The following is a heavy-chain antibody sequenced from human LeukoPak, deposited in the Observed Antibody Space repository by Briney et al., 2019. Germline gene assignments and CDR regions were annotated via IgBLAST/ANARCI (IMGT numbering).Heavy chain of an antibody. CDR2: IYTSGST. Sequence: ASETLSLTCTVSGGSISSYYWSWIRQPAGKGLEWIGRIYTSGSTNYNPSLKSRVTMSVDTSKNQFSLKLSSVTAADTAVYYCARGSRYYYDSSGYYWNYYYGMDVWGQGTTVTVSS. J-gene: IGHJ6*02. D-gene: IGHD3-22*01. CDR3: ARGSRYYYDSSGYYWNYYYGMDV. V-gene: IGHV4-4*07. CDR1: GGSISSYY.